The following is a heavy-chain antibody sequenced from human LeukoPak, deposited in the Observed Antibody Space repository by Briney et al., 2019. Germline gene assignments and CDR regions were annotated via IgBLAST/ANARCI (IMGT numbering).Heavy chain of an antibody. CDR3: ARVLVTMVRAVGAWFDP. V-gene: IGHV4-59*01. D-gene: IGHD3-10*01. CDR2: IYYSGST. J-gene: IGHJ5*02. Sequence: SETLSLTCTVSGGSISSYYWSWIRQPPGKGLEWIGYIYYSGSTNYNPSLKSRVTVSVDTSKNQFSLKLSSVTAADTAVYYCARVLVTMVRAVGAWFDPWGQGTLVTVSS. CDR1: GGSISSYY.